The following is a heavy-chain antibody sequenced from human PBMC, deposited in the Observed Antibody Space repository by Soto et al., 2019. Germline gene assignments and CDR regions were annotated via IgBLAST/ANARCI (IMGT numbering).Heavy chain of an antibody. J-gene: IGHJ3*02. CDR1: GFTFSSYG. CDR2: ISYDGSNK. D-gene: IGHD3-3*01. Sequence: SLRLSCAASGFTFSSYGMHWVRQAPGKGLEWVAVISYDGSNKYYADSVKGRFTISRDNSKNTLYLQMNSLRAEDTAVYYCAQQYDFWGGGIWGQGTMVTVSS. V-gene: IGHV3-30*03. CDR3: AQQYDFWGGGI.